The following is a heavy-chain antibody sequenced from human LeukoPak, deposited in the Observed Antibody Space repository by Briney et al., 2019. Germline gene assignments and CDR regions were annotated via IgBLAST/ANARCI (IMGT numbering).Heavy chain of an antibody. Sequence: GGSLRLSSAASGFTFSNYWMHWVRQAPGKGLVWVSRIYSDGSSTTYEDSVKGRFTISRDNAKNTLYLQMNSLTAEDTDMYYCAREAGGKIDYWGQGTLVTVSS. V-gene: IGHV3-74*01. CDR3: AREAGGKIDY. D-gene: IGHD4-23*01. J-gene: IGHJ4*02. CDR2: IYSDGSST. CDR1: GFTFSNYW.